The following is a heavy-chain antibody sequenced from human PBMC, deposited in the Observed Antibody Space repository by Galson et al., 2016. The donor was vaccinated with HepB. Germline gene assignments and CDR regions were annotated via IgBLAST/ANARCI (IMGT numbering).Heavy chain of an antibody. CDR2: TYYRSKWYN. D-gene: IGHD3-10*01. CDR1: GDSVSSNNAA. Sequence: CAISGDSVSSNNAAWNWIRQSPSRGLEWLGRTYYRSKWYNDYAVSVKSRITVNPDTSKNQFSLHLNSVTPEDTAVYYCARAWGRGRYYYGSGNLNLVGGLDVWGQGTTVSVSS. V-gene: IGHV6-1*01. CDR3: ARAWGRGRYYYGSGNLNLVGGLDV. J-gene: IGHJ6*02.